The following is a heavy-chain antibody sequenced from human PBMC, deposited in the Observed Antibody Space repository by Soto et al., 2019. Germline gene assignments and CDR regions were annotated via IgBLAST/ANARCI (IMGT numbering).Heavy chain of an antibody. CDR3: AADWSNRPFDF. D-gene: IGHD3-3*01. V-gene: IGHV1-58*01. J-gene: IGHJ4*02. CDR2: IVGGSGST. Sequence: QMQLMQSGPEVKKPGTSVKVSCKDSGFTLTSADVQWVRQTRGQRLEWIGWIVGGSGSTNYAQQFQGRLAITRDMSTSTVYMELSSLRSEDTAVYYCAADWSNRPFDFWGQGTLVTVSS. CDR1: GFTLTSAD.